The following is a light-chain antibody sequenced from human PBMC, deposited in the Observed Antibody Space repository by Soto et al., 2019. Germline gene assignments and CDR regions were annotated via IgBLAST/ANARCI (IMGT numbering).Light chain of an antibody. CDR1: QSLSSN. Sequence: EIVLTQSPGTLSLSPGERATLSCRASQSLSSNFLAWHQQRPGQAPRLLIYDTSTRATGIPARFSGSGSGTEFTLTISSLQSADSAVYYCQQYSNWPPFTFGQGTRLEI. CDR2: DTS. CDR3: QQYSNWPPFT. J-gene: IGKJ5*01. V-gene: IGKV3-15*01.